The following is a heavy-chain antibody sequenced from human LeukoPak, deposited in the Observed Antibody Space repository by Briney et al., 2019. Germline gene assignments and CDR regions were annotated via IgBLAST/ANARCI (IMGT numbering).Heavy chain of an antibody. CDR2: IKQDGSEK. V-gene: IGHV3-7*01. J-gene: IGHJ4*02. CDR1: GFTFSSYW. CDR3: ARDTIQLWFAY. D-gene: IGHD5-18*01. Sequence: GGSLRLSCAASGFTFSSYWMCWVRQAPGKGLEWVANIKQDGSEKYYVDSVKGRFTISRDNAKNSLYLQMNSLRAEDTAVYYCARDTIQLWFAYWGQGTLVTVSS.